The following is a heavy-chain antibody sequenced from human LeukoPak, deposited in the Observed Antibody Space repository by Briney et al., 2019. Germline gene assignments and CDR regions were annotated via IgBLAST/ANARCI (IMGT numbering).Heavy chain of an antibody. CDR2: MNANSGNT. D-gene: IGHD6-19*01. CDR3: AREFRREYSSGWYVFP. V-gene: IGHV1-8*01. CDR1: GYTFTSYD. J-gene: IGHJ5*02. Sequence: ASVKVSCKASGYTFTSYDINWVRQATGQGLEWMGWMNANSGNTGYAQKFQGRVTMTRNTSISTAYMELSSLRSEDTAVYYCAREFRREYSSGWYVFPWGQGRMVTDSS.